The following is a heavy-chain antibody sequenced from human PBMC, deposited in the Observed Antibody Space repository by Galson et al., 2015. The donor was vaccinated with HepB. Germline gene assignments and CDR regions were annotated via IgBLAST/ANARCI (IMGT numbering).Heavy chain of an antibody. Sequence: SLRLSCAASGFTFSNAWMSWVRQAPGKGLEWVGRIKSKTDGGTTDYAAPVKGRVTISRDDSKNTLYLQMNSLETEDTAVYYCTTVPMGGYYDSSGYYLSYWGQGTLVTVSS. CDR3: TTVPMGGYYDSSGYYLSY. V-gene: IGHV3-15*01. J-gene: IGHJ4*02. CDR2: IKSKTDGGTT. D-gene: IGHD3-22*01. CDR1: GFTFSNAW.